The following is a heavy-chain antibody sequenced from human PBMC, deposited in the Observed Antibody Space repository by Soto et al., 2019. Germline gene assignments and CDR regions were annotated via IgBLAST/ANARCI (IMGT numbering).Heavy chain of an antibody. Sequence: QLQLQESGSGLVKPSQTLSLTCAFSGGSISSGGYSWSWIRQPPGKGLEWIGYIYHSGYTYCNPSLKSRVTISVDRSKNQFSLKLSSVTAADTAVYYCARAHYGDYGYGMDVWGQGTTVTVSS. J-gene: IGHJ6*02. CDR1: GGSISSGGYS. CDR3: ARAHYGDYGYGMDV. CDR2: IYHSGYT. V-gene: IGHV4-30-2*01. D-gene: IGHD4-17*01.